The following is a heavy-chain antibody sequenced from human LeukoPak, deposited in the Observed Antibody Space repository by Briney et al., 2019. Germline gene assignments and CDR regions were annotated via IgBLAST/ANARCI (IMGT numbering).Heavy chain of an antibody. V-gene: IGHV3-74*01. CDR3: AASGMGSSWYASDY. CDR2: IYSDGSTT. D-gene: IGHD6-13*01. Sequence: PGGSLRLSCATSGFTFSTYWMHWVRQAPGKGLVWVSLIYSDGSTTSYEDSVKGRFTISRDNAKNTMYLQMNSLRAEDTAVYYCAASGMGSSWYASDYWGQGTLVTVSS. CDR1: GFTFSTYW. J-gene: IGHJ4*02.